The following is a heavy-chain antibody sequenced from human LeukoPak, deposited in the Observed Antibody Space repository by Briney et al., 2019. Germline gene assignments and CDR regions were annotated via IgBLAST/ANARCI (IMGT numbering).Heavy chain of an antibody. D-gene: IGHD6-19*01. CDR3: TRHPYSGGWPVNA. J-gene: IGHJ4*02. V-gene: IGHV4-39*01. CDR2: IHYSGST. CDR1: GGSISSANYC. Sequence: NSSETLSLTCTVSGGSISSANYCWGWIRQPPGKGLEWIGSIHYSGSTHYNPSLRSRVTISVDTSKNQFSLKLSSVTAADTAMYYCTRHPYSGGWPVNAWGQGTLVTVSS.